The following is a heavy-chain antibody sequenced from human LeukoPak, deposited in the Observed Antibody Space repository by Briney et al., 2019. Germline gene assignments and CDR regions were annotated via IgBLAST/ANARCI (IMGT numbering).Heavy chain of an antibody. J-gene: IGHJ4*02. CDR1: GFTVSSNY. V-gene: IGHV3-66*01. D-gene: IGHD3-16*01. Sequence: GGSLRLSCAASGFTVSSNYMNWVRQAPGEGLEWVSVIYNTGSTYYADSVKGRLTISRDTSKNTLYLQMNNLRVDDTAVYYCARGAFDWGQGTLVTVSS. CDR3: ARGAFD. CDR2: IYNTGST.